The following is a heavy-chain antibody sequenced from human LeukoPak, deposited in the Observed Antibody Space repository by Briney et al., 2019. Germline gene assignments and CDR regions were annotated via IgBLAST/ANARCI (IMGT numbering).Heavy chain of an antibody. D-gene: IGHD4-23*01. CDR2: INWNGGST. Sequence: PGGSLRLSCAASGFTFDDYGMSWVRQAPGKGLEWVSGINWNGGSTGYADSVKGRFTISRDNAKNSLYLQMNSLRAEDTAVYYCARIHLGPLYGGNSGYAFDIWGQGTMVTVSS. V-gene: IGHV3-20*04. CDR3: ARIHLGPLYGGNSGYAFDI. CDR1: GFTFDDYG. J-gene: IGHJ3*02.